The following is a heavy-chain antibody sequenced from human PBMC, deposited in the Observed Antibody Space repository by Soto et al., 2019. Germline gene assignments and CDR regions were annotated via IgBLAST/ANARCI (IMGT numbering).Heavy chain of an antibody. Sequence: SVKVSCKASGGTFSSYAISWVRQAPAQGLEWMGGIIPIFGTANYAQKFQGRVTITADKSTSTAYMELSSLRSEDTAVYYCARDPLEYYDSSGYYDYYGMDVWGQGTTVTVSS. J-gene: IGHJ6*02. CDR3: ARDPLEYYDSSGYYDYYGMDV. CDR1: GGTFSSYA. CDR2: IIPIFGTA. V-gene: IGHV1-69*06. D-gene: IGHD3-22*01.